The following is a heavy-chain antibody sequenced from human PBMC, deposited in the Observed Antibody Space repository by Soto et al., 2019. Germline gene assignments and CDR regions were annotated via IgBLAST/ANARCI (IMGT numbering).Heavy chain of an antibody. J-gene: IGHJ4*02. Sequence: GGSLRLSCAASGFTVSSNYMSWVRQAPGKGLEWVSVIYSGGSTYYADSVKGRFTISRDNSKNTLYLQMNSLRAEDTAVYYCARGPGYYDSSGYYYDFDYWGQGTLVTVSS. CDR1: GFTVSSNY. D-gene: IGHD3-22*01. CDR3: ARGPGYYDSSGYYYDFDY. CDR2: IYSGGST. V-gene: IGHV3-53*01.